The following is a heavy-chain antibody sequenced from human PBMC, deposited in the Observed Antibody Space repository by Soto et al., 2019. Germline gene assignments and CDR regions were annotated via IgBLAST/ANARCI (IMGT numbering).Heavy chain of an antibody. J-gene: IGHJ4*02. V-gene: IGHV4-34*01. D-gene: IGHD2-21*02. CDR1: GGSFSGYY. CDR3: ARGVAVVVTAYFAY. Sequence: SETLSLTCAVYGGSFSGYYWSWIRQPPGKGLEWIGEINHSGSTYYNPSLKSRVTISVDRSKNQFSLKLSSVTAADTAVYYCARGVAVVVTAYFAYWGQGTPVPVSS. CDR2: INHSGST.